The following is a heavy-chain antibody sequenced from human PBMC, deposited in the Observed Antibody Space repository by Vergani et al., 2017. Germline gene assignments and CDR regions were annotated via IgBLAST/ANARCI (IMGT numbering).Heavy chain of an antibody. CDR3: ARRPYYDFWSGSRTTWFDP. V-gene: IGHV4-34*01. J-gene: IGHJ5*02. Sequence: QVQLQQWGAGLLKPSETLSLTCAVYGGSFSGYYWSWIRQPPGKGLEWIGEINHSGSTNYNPSLKSRVTISVDTSKNQFSLKLSSVTAADTAVYYCARRPYYDFWSGSRTTWFDPWGQGTLVTVSS. CDR2: INHSGST. D-gene: IGHD3-3*01. CDR1: GGSFSGYY.